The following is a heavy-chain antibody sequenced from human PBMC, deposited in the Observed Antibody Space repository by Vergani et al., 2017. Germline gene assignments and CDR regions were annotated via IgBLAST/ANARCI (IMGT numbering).Heavy chain of an antibody. CDR1: GFTFSDYY. V-gene: IGHV3-11*05. CDR2: ISSSSSYP. CDR3: ASTQRGLPRYDGMDV. D-gene: IGHD3-16*01. Sequence: QVQLVESGGGLVKPGGSLRLSCAASGFTFSDYYMSWIRQAPGKGLEWVSYISSSSSYPNYADSVKGRFTIARDNAKNSLYLQMNSLRAEDTAVYYCASTQRGLPRYDGMDVWGQGTTVTVSS. J-gene: IGHJ6*02.